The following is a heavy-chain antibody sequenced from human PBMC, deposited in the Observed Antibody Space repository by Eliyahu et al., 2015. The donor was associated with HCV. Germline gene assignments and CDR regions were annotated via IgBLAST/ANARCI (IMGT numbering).Heavy chain of an antibody. J-gene: IGHJ6*02. Sequence: QVQLQESGPGLVKPSXTLSLTCXVXGGSISSYYWSWXRQAPGKGLEWIGYILYSXSTNYNPTLKSRVTXSVDTSKNQFSLKLSSVTAADTAVYYCARAASYYGSGAAPPYGMDVWGQGTTVTVSS. V-gene: IGHV4-59*01. CDR2: ILYSXST. CDR3: ARAASYYGSGAAPPYGMDV. D-gene: IGHD3-10*01. CDR1: GGSISSYY.